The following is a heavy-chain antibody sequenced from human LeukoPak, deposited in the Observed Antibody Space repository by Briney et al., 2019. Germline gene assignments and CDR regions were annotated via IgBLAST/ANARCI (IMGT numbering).Heavy chain of an antibody. CDR1: GFTFSKYW. CDR3: ARDLVTVPSGDWFDP. CDR2: IKYDGIEK. Sequence: GGSLRLSCAASGFTFSKYWMGWVRQAPGKGLEWVANIKYDGIEKYYMDSVRGRFTIARDNAKNSLFLQMNSLRAEDTAVYYCARDLVTVPSGDWFDPWGQGTLVTVSA. J-gene: IGHJ5*02. D-gene: IGHD2-2*01. V-gene: IGHV3-7*01.